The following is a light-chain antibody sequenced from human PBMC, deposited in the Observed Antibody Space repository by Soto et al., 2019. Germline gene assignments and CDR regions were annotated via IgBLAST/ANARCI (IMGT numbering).Light chain of an antibody. Sequence: QSVLTQPPSVSAAPGQTVTISCSGSNYNIGTNYVAWYQHLPGTAPKLLIYYDNKRPSGIPDRFSASKSGTSATLGITGLQTGDEAGYYCGTLDSSLSAEVFGGGTKLTVL. V-gene: IGLV1-51*01. CDR3: GTLDSSLSAEV. CDR1: NYNIGTNY. J-gene: IGLJ2*01. CDR2: YDN.